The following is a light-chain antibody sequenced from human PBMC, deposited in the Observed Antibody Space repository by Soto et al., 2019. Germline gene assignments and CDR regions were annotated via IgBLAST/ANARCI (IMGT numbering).Light chain of an antibody. J-gene: IGKJ1*01. Sequence: EIVLTQSPGTLSLSPGERATLSCRASPSVGSNYLAWYQQKPGQAPRLLIYAASSRATGIPDRFSGSGSGTDFTLTISRLEPEDFAVYYCQQYDTSPWTFGQGTKVEIK. CDR3: QQYDTSPWT. CDR1: PSVGSNY. CDR2: AAS. V-gene: IGKV3-20*01.